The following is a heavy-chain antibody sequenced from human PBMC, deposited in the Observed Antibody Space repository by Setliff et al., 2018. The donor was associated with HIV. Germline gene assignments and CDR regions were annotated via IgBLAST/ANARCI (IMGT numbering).Heavy chain of an antibody. D-gene: IGHD3-22*01. CDR1: GFTFSSYW. V-gene: IGHV3-7*01. J-gene: IGHJ3*02. CDR3: ARDNMVQPFRYGSSAYYYHDAFHI. CDR2: IKEDGSEK. Sequence: AGGSLRLSCAASGFTFSSYWMSWVRQAPGKGLEWVANIKEDGSEKYYVDSVKGRFTISRDNAQNSLYLQMNSLRAEDTAVYYCARDNMVQPFRYGSSAYYYHDAFHIWGQGTMVTVSS.